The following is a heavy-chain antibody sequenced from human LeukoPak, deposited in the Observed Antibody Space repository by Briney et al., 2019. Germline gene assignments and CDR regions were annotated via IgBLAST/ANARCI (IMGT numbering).Heavy chain of an antibody. J-gene: IGHJ4*02. CDR3: ARLVGWPYRYYFDY. Sequence: PSETLSLTCTVSGAFTSSNNYYWGWIRQPRGKGLDWIGNIYYDGSTRDNPSLKSRVTISIDTSKNQFFLKLSSVTAADTAEYYCARLVGWPYRYYFDYWGQGTLIIVSS. CDR1: GAFTSSNNYY. V-gene: IGHV4-39*01. CDR2: IYYDGST. D-gene: IGHD2-15*01.